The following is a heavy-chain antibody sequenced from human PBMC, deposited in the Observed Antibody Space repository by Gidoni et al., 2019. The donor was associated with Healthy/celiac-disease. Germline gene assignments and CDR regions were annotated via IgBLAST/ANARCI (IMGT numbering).Heavy chain of an antibody. J-gene: IGHJ4*02. CDR3: AKDRGYSSSPDY. D-gene: IGHD6-6*01. CDR2: IRYDGSNK. Sequence: QVQLVESGGGVVQPGGSLRLSCAASGFTFSSHGMHWVRQAPGKGLEGVAFIRYDGSNKYYADSVKGRFTISRDNSKNTLYLQMNSLRAEDTAVYYCAKDRGYSSSPDYWGQGTLVTVSS. V-gene: IGHV3-30*02. CDR1: GFTFSSHG.